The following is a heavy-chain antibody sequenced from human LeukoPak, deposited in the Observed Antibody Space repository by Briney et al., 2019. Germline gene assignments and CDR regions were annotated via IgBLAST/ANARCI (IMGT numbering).Heavy chain of an antibody. CDR2: IKQDGSEK. V-gene: IGHV3-7*01. Sequence: GGSLRLSCAAPGFTFSSYWMSWVRQAPGKGLEWVANIKQDGSEKYYVDSVKGRFTISRDNAKNSLYLQMNSLRAEDTAVYYCASCSSTSCVHGFDYWGQGTLVTVSS. D-gene: IGHD2-2*01. CDR1: GFTFSSYW. J-gene: IGHJ4*02. CDR3: ASCSSTSCVHGFDY.